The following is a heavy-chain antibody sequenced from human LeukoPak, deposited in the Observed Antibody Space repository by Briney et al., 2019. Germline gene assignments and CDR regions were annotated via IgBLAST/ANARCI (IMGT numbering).Heavy chain of an antibody. CDR2: IIPIFGTA. CDR1: GGTFSSYA. D-gene: IGHD3-10*01. V-gene: IGHV1-69*13. Sequence: GASAKVSCKASGGTFSSYAISWVRQAPGQGLEWMGGIIPIFGTANYAQKFQGRVTITADESTSTAYMELSSLRSEDTAVYYCARGEITMVRGVIQYYYYMDVWGKGTTVTISS. J-gene: IGHJ6*03. CDR3: ARGEITMVRGVIQYYYYMDV.